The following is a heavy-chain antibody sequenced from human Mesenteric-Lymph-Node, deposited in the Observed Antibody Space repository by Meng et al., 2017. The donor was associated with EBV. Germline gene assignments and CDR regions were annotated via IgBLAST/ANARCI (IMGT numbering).Heavy chain of an antibody. CDR1: GGSIRLGGFY. V-gene: IGHV4-31*03. J-gene: IGHJ5*02. D-gene: IGHD4-17*01. CDR3: ARTNYGDYNWFDP. CDR2: IYYSGST. Sequence: QLRGSGPGLGMPSPTLPRPGLFCGGSIRLGGFYWSCIRQHPGKGLEGIGYIYYSGSTYYNPSLRSRVAISIDTSKNQFSLKLTSVTAADTAVYFCARTNYGDYNWFDPWGQGTLVTVSS.